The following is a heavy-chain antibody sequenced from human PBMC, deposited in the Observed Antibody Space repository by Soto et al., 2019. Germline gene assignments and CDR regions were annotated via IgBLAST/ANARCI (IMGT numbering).Heavy chain of an antibody. J-gene: IGHJ4*02. CDR2: IYSGGST. CDR1: GFTVSSNY. Sequence: GGSLRLSCAASGFTVSSNYMSWVRQAPGKGLEWVSVIYSGGSTYYADSVKGRFTISRDNSKNTLYLQMNSLRAEDTAVYYCARGTTRPLLWFGELPNPHSDYWGQGTLVTVSS. D-gene: IGHD3-10*01. CDR3: ARGTTRPLLWFGELPNPHSDY. V-gene: IGHV3-53*01.